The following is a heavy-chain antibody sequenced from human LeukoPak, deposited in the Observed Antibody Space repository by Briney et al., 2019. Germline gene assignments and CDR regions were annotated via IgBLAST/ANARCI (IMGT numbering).Heavy chain of an antibody. CDR3: ARHARYCSSTSCYALSYYYYYYMDV. J-gene: IGHJ6*03. CDR1: GFTFDDYG. D-gene: IGHD2-2*01. CDR2: INWNGGST. V-gene: IGHV3-20*04. Sequence: PGGSLRLSCAASGFTFDDYGMSWVRQAPGKGLEWVSGINWNGGSTGYADSVKGRFTISRDNAKNSLYLQMNSLRAEDTALYYCARHARYCSSTSCYALSYYYYYYMDVWGKGTTVTVSS.